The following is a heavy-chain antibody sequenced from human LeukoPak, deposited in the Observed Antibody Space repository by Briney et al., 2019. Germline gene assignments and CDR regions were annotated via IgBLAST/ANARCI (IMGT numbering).Heavy chain of an antibody. V-gene: IGHV1-69*05. Sequence: SVKVSCKASGGTFSSYAISWVRQAPGQGLEWMGGIIPIFGTANYAQKFQSRVTITTEESTSTAYMELSSLRSEDTAVYYCARDDEGYYDSSGFLDAFDIWGQGTMVTVSS. CDR2: IIPIFGTA. CDR3: ARDDEGYYDSSGFLDAFDI. CDR1: GGTFSSYA. J-gene: IGHJ3*02. D-gene: IGHD3-22*01.